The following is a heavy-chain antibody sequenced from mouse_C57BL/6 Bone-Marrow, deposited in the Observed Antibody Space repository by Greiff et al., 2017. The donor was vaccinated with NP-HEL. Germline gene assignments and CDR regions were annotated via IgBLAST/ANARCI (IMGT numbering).Heavy chain of an antibody. CDR3: ARDSYGNYCLFDY. Sequence: QVQLQQPGAELVMPGASVKLSCKASGYTFTSYWMHWVKQRPGQGLEWIGEIDPSDSYTNYNQKFKGKSTLTVDKSSSTAYMQLSSLTSEDSAVYDCARDSYGNYCLFDYWGQGTTLTVSS. J-gene: IGHJ2*01. V-gene: IGHV1-69*01. D-gene: IGHD2-1*01. CDR1: GYTFTSYW. CDR2: IDPSDSYT.